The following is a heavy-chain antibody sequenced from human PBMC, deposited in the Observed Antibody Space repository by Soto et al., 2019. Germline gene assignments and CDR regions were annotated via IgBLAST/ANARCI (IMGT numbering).Heavy chain of an antibody. Sequence: PGGSLRLSCAASGFIFSDYYMSWIRQAPGKGLEWLAYISRDGNAIFYADSVIGRFTVSRDNAKNSLFLQMDDLRAEDTAMFFCARGAEMSCLTKWFDPWGQGTLVTVSS. V-gene: IGHV3-11*01. CDR2: ISRDGNAI. J-gene: IGHJ5*02. D-gene: IGHD1-1*01. CDR1: GFIFSDYY. CDR3: ARGAEMSCLTKWFDP.